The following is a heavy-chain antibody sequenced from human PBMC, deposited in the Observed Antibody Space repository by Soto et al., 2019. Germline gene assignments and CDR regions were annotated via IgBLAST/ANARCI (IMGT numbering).Heavy chain of an antibody. Sequence: GGSLRLSCAASGFTFSNAWMNWVRQAPGKGLEWVGRIKSKTDGGTTDYAAPVKGRFTISRDDSKNTLYLQMNSLKTEDTAVYYCTPSTKDSSGYLWGYWGQGTLVTVSS. CDR2: IKSKTDGGTT. J-gene: IGHJ4*02. D-gene: IGHD3-22*01. CDR3: TPSTKDSSGYLWGY. V-gene: IGHV3-15*07. CDR1: GFTFSNAW.